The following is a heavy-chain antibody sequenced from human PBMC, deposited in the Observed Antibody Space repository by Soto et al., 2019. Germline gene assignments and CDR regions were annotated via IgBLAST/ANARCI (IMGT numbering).Heavy chain of an antibody. Sequence: QVQLVQSGAEVKKPGASVKVSCKASGYTFTSYGISWVRQAPGQGLEWMGWISAYNGNTNYAQKLQGRVTMTTDTSTSTAYMGLRRLRSDDTAVYYCARGGGKSVSANANYYYYGMDVWGQGTTVTVSS. CDR2: ISAYNGNT. D-gene: IGHD3-16*01. V-gene: IGHV1-18*01. CDR1: GYTFTSYG. J-gene: IGHJ6*02. CDR3: ARGGGKSVSANANYYYYGMDV.